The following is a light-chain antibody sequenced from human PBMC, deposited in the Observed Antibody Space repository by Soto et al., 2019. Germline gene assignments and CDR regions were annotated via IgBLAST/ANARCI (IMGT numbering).Light chain of an antibody. CDR1: QSIVSY. J-gene: IGKJ2*01. Sequence: DIQMTQSPSSLYASVGDRVTITCRASQSIVSYLNWYQQKPGKAPKLLIYAASRLESGVPSRFSGSGSGTDFTLTISSLQPEDFATYSCQQSHSTPYTFGQGTKLEIK. CDR2: AAS. V-gene: IGKV1-39*01. CDR3: QQSHSTPYT.